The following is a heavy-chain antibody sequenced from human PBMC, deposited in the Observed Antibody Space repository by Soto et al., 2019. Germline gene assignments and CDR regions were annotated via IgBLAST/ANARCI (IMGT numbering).Heavy chain of an antibody. CDR2: ISWNSGSI. J-gene: IGHJ3*02. CDR3: AKDIQQLTGAFDI. V-gene: IGHV3-9*01. CDR1: GFTFDDYA. Sequence: SLRLSCAASGFTFDDYAMHWVRQAPGKGLEWVSGISWNSGSIGYADSVKGRFTISRDNAKNSLYLQMNSLRAEDTALYYCAKDIQQLTGAFDIWGQGTMVTVSS. D-gene: IGHD6-13*01.